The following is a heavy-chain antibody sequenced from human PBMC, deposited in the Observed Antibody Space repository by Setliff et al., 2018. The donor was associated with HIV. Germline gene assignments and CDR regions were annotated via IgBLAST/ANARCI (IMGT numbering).Heavy chain of an antibody. CDR2: IYYSGST. Sequence: SDTLSLTCTVSGETIRNGFYYWHWMRQPPGKGLEWIGSIYYSGSTHYTSSLKSRVTISVDTSKNQFSLRLSSVTAADTAVYYCARGGGPDTNFDSWGRGTLVTVSS. V-gene: IGHV4-39*07. CDR3: ARGGGPDTNFDS. CDR1: GETIRNGFYY. J-gene: IGHJ4*02.